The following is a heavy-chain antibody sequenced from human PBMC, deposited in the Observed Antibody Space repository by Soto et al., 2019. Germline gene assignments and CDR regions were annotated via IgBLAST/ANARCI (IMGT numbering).Heavy chain of an antibody. CDR3: ARHRTFVDIVATVNEYYYYYYMDV. CDR2: FYYSGST. J-gene: IGHJ6*03. CDR1: GGSISSYY. D-gene: IGHD5-12*01. V-gene: IGHV4-59*08. Sequence: PSETLSLTCTVSGGSISSYYWSWIRQPPGKGLEWIGYFYYSGSTNYNPSLKSRVTISVDTSKNQFSLKLSFVTAADTAVYYCARHRTFVDIVATVNEYYYYYYMDVWGKGTTVTVSS.